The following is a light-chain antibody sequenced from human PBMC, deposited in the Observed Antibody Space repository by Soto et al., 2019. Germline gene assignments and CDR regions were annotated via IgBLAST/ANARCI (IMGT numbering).Light chain of an antibody. CDR2: EVS. CDR1: SSDVGGYNY. CDR3: SSYAGSNIWV. J-gene: IGLJ3*02. Sequence: QSALTQPPSASGSPGQSVTISCTGTSSDVGGYNYVSWYQQHPGKAPKLMNYEVSKRPSGVPDRLSGSKSGNTASLTVSGLQAEDEADYYCSSYAGSNIWVFGGGTKLTVL. V-gene: IGLV2-8*01.